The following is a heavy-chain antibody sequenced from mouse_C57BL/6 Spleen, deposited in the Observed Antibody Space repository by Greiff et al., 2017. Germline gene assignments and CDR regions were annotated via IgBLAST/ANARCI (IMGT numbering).Heavy chain of an antibody. CDR2: IRSKSNNYAT. V-gene: IGHV10-1*01. J-gene: IGHJ2*01. CDR3: VRHEPYYSDY. CDR1: GFSFNTYA. Sequence: EVQLVESGGGLVQPKGSLKLSCAASGFSFNTYAMNWVRQAPGKGLEWVARIRSKSNNYATYYADSVKDRFTISRDDSESMLYLQMNNLKTEDTAMYDSVRHEPYYSDYWGQGTTLTVSS.